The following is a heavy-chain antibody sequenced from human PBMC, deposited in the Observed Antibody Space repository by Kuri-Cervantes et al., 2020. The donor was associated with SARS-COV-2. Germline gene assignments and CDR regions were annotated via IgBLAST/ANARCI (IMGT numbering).Heavy chain of an antibody. D-gene: IGHD2-2*01. V-gene: IGHV1-18*01. J-gene: IGHJ5*02. CDR3: ARSLVVPAANWFDP. CDR1: GYTFTSYG. CDR2: ISAHNGNT. Sequence: ASVKVSRKASGYTFTSYGISWVRQAPGQGLEWMGWISAHNGNTNYAQKLQGRVTMTTDTSTSTAYMELRSLRSDDTAVYYCARSLVVPAANWFDPWGQGTLVTVSS.